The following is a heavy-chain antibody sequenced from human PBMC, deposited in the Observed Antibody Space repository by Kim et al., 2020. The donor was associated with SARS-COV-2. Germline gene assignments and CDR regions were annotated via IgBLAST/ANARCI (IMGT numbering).Heavy chain of an antibody. CDR2: IIPIFGTA. CDR3: ASIRPGYWEDAYYYYYGMDV. J-gene: IGHJ6*02. Sequence: SVKVSCKASGGTFSSYAISWVRQAPGQGLEWMGGIIPIFGTANYAQKFQGRVTITADESTNTAYMELSSLRSEDTAVYYCASIRPGYWEDAYYYYYGMDVWGQGTTVTVSS. CDR1: GGTFSSYA. D-gene: IGHD1-26*01. V-gene: IGHV1-69*13.